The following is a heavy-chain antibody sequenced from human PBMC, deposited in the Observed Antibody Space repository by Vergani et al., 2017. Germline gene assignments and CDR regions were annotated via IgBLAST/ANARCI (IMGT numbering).Heavy chain of an antibody. Sequence: EVQLVESGGGSVQSGGSLRLSCVASGFSFNTYWMHWVRQVPGKGLMWVARIDEYGNSATYGDFETGRFTISRDNAKNTVFLQMNSLKTDDTALYYCTARRTGRDPFDVWGRGTLVTVSS. J-gene: IGHJ3*01. CDR2: IDEYGNSA. D-gene: IGHD1-14*01. CDR3: TARRTGRDPFDV. V-gene: IGHV3-74*03. CDR1: GFSFNTYW.